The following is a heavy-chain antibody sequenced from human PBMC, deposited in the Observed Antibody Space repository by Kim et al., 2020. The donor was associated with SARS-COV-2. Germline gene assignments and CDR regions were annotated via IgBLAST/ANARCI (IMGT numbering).Heavy chain of an antibody. CDR3: STDDPSIGWLAF. Sequence: GGSLRLSCAASGFTFSSSAMHWVRQAPGKGPEWVAFVTNGGSNYYADAVESGLSVSSGITTNTLFLQQMNLRAAETALYFYSTDDPSIGWLAF. CDR1: GFTFSSSA. D-gene: IGHD2-21*01. CDR2: VTNGGSN. J-gene: IGHJ3*01. V-gene: IGHV3-30*07.